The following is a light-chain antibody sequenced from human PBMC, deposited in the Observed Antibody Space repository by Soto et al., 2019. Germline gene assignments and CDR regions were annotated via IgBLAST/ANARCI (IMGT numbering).Light chain of an antibody. J-gene: IGLJ1*01. CDR2: EVT. V-gene: IGLV2-14*01. CDR3: ASITTTNFV. CDR1: SSDVGAYNL. Sequence: QSALTQPASVSGSPGQSITISCTGTSSDVGAYNLVSWYQHLPDKAPKLIISEVTNRPSGVSDRFSGSKSGNTASLTISGLQAEDEDDYYCASITTTNFVFGSGTKVTVL.